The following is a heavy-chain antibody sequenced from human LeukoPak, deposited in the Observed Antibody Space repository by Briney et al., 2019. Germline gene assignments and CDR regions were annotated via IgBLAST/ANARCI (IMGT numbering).Heavy chain of an antibody. V-gene: IGHV3-48*04. CDR3: ARDHTYYYGSGSYMESDAFDI. Sequence: GGSLRLSCAASGFTFSSYSMNWVRQAPGKGLEWVSYISSSSSTIYYADSVKGRFTISRDNAKNSLYLQMNSLRAEDTAVYYCARDHTYYYGSGSYMESDAFDIWGQGTMVTVSS. CDR2: ISSSSSTI. J-gene: IGHJ3*02. D-gene: IGHD3-10*01. CDR1: GFTFSSYS.